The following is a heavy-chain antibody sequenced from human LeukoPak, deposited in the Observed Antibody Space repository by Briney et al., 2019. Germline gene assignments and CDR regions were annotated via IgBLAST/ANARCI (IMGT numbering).Heavy chain of an antibody. CDR2: INPNSGGT. CDR3: ARDPYDILTGYYPY. V-gene: IGHV1-2*02. Sequence: GASVKVSCKASGYTFTGYYMHWVRQAPGQGLEWMGWINPNSGGTNYAQKFQGRVTMIRDTSISTAYMELSRLRSDDTAVYYCARDPYDILTGYYPYWGQGTLVTVSS. J-gene: IGHJ4*02. CDR1: GYTFTGYY. D-gene: IGHD3-9*01.